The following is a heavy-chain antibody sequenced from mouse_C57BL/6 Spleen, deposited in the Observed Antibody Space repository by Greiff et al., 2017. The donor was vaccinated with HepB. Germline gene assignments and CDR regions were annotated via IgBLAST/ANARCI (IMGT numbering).Heavy chain of an antibody. D-gene: IGHD1-1*01. J-gene: IGHJ2*01. CDR2: IHPNSGST. Sequence: VQLQQPGAELVKPGASVKLSCKASGYTFTSYWMHWVKQRPGQGLEWIGMIHPNSGSTNYNEKFKSKATLTVDKSSSTAYMQLSSLTSEDSAVYYCASKMGFYGSSYVEDYWGQGTTLTVSS. V-gene: IGHV1-64*01. CDR3: ASKMGFYGSSYVEDY. CDR1: GYTFTSYW.